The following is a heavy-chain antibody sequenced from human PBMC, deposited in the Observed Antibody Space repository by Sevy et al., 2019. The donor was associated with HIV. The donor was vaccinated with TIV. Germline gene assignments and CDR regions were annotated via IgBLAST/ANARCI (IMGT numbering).Heavy chain of an antibody. CDR3: ARVGGDYVWGSYRV. V-gene: IGHV3-30-3*01. CDR2: ISYDGSNK. Sequence: GGSLRLSCAASGFTFSSYAMHWVRQAPGEGLEWVAVISYDGSNKYYADSVKGRFTISRDNSKNTLYLQMNSLRAEDTAVYYCARVGGDYVWGSYRVWGQGTLVTVSS. J-gene: IGHJ4*02. CDR1: GFTFSSYA. D-gene: IGHD3-16*02.